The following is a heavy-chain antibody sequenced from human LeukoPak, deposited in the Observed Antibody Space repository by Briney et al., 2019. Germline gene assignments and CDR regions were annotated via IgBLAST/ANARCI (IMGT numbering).Heavy chain of an antibody. D-gene: IGHD2-8*01. V-gene: IGHV4-34*01. CDR2: INHSGST. CDR1: GGSFSGYY. Sequence: SETLSLTCAVYGGSFSGYYWSWIRQPPGKGLEWIGEINHSGSTNYNPSLKSRVTISVDTSKNQFSLKLSSVTAADTAVYYCANLRSYCTNGVCQYYFDYWGQGTLVTVSS. J-gene: IGHJ4*02. CDR3: ANLRSYCTNGVCQYYFDY.